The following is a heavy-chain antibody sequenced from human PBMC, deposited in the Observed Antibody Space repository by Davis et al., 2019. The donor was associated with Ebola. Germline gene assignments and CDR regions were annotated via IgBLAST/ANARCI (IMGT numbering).Heavy chain of an antibody. CDR2: ISGSGGST. J-gene: IGHJ6*02. V-gene: IGHV3-23*01. CDR1: GFTFSSYS. Sequence: GESLKISCAASGFTFSSYSMNWVRQAPGKGLEWVSAISGSGGSTYYADSVKGRFTISRDNSKNTLYLQMNSLRAEDTAVYYCAKVESGYFDWLPVSYGMDVWGQGTTVTVSS. CDR3: AKVESGYFDWLPVSYGMDV. D-gene: IGHD3-9*01.